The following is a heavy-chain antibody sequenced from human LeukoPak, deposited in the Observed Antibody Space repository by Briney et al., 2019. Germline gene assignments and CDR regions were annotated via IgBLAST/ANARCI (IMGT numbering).Heavy chain of an antibody. D-gene: IGHD3-10*01. Sequence: GGSLRLSCAASGFTFSDYYMSWIRQAPGKGLEWVSYISSSGSTIYYADSVKGRFTISSDNAKNSLYLQMNSLRAEDTAVYYCARSPYYYGSGSYRPYWGQGTLVTVSS. V-gene: IGHV3-11*01. CDR2: ISSSGSTI. CDR1: GFTFSDYY. CDR3: ARSPYYYGSGSYRPY. J-gene: IGHJ4*02.